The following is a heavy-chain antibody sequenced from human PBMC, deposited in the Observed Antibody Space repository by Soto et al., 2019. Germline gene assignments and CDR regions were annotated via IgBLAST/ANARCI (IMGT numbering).Heavy chain of an antibody. Sequence: QVQLVQSGAEVKKPGSSVKVSCKASGGTFSSYTISWVRQAPGQGLEWMGRIIPILGIANYAQKFQGRVTMTADKSTSTAYMELSSLRSEDTAVYYCARLLAPGVAGYFDYWGQGTLVTVSS. V-gene: IGHV1-69*02. D-gene: IGHD6-19*01. CDR3: ARLLAPGVAGYFDY. J-gene: IGHJ4*02. CDR2: IIPILGIA. CDR1: GGTFSSYT.